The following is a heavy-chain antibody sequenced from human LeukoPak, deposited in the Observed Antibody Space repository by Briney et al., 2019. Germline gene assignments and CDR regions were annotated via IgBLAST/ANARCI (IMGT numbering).Heavy chain of an antibody. J-gene: IGHJ4*02. V-gene: IGHV3-23*01. Sequence: GSLRLSCGASGFIFSKYAMSWVRQAPGKGLEWVSAISGSGVYTYYADSVKGRFTISRDNSKNTLYLQMNSLRAEDTAVYYCAKGRGQWLVLDYWGQGTLVTVSS. CDR3: AKGRGQWLVLDY. CDR1: GFIFSKYA. D-gene: IGHD6-19*01. CDR2: ISGSGVYT.